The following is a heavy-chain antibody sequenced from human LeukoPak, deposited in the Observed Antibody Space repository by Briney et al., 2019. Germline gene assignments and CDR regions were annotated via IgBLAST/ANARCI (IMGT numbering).Heavy chain of an antibody. V-gene: IGHV3-11*01. Sequence: GGSLRLSCAASGFTFSDYYMSWLRQAPGKGLEWVSYISSSGSTIYYGDSVKGRFTISRDNAKNSLYLQMNSLRAEDTAVYYCARAAAYCGGDCSSYYFDYWGQGTLVTVSS. CDR3: ARAAAYCGGDCSSYYFDY. CDR2: ISSSGSTI. CDR1: GFTFSDYY. J-gene: IGHJ4*02. D-gene: IGHD2-21*01.